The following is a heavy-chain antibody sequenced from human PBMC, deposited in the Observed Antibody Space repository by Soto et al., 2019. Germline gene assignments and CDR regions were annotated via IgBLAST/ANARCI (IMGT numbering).Heavy chain of an antibody. D-gene: IGHD2-8*02. J-gene: IGHJ4*02. CDR3: AKVTGLVDPFDY. Sequence: EVQLLESGGGLVQPGWSLRLSCAASGFTFSSYGMSWVRQAPGKGLEWVSAIRSGGGSTYYADSVKGRFTISRDNSKNTPYLQMNSLRAEDTAIYYCAKVTGLVDPFDYWGQGTLVTVSS. CDR1: GFTFSSYG. CDR2: IRSGGGST. V-gene: IGHV3-23*01.